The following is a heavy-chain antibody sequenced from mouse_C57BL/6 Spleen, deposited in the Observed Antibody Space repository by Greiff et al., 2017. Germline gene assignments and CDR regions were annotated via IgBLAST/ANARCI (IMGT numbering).Heavy chain of an antibody. D-gene: IGHD3-3*01. CDR2: IYPSDSET. CDR1: GYTFTSYW. Sequence: QVQLQQSGAELVRPGSSVKLSCKASGYTFTSYWMDWVKQRPGQGLEWIGNIYPSDSETHYNQKFKDKATVTVDKSSSTAYMQLSSLTSEDSAVYYGARGGNGEQGVYFDYWGQGTTLTVSS. J-gene: IGHJ2*01. CDR3: ARGGNGEQGVYFDY. V-gene: IGHV1-61*01.